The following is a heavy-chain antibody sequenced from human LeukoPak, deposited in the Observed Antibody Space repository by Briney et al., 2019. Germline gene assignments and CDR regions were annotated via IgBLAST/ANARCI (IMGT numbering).Heavy chain of an antibody. V-gene: IGHV1-24*01. D-gene: IGHD3-3*01. J-gene: IGHJ4*02. Sequence: ASVKVSCKVSGHTLTELSMHWVRQAPGKGLEWMGGFDPEDGETIYAQKFQGRVTMTEDTSTDTAYMELSSLRSEDTAVYYCATDLTKYNDFWSGYISTDYWGQGTLVTVSS. CDR3: ATDLTKYNDFWSGYISTDY. CDR1: GHTLTELS. CDR2: FDPEDGET.